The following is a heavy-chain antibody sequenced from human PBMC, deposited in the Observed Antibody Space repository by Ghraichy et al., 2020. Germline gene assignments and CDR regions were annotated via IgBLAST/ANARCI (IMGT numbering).Heavy chain of an antibody. Sequence: GESLNISCKASGYTFTSYGISWVRQAPGQGLEWMGWISAYNGNTNYAQKLQGRVTMTTDTSTSTAYMELRSLRSDDTAVYYCARVRTTVTTRGRINWFDPWGQGTLVTVSS. CDR1: GYTFTSYG. J-gene: IGHJ5*02. D-gene: IGHD4-17*01. V-gene: IGHV1-18*04. CDR3: ARVRTTVTTRGRINWFDP. CDR2: ISAYNGNT.